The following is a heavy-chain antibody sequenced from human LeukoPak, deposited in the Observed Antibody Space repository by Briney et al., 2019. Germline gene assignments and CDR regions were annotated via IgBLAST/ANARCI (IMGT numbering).Heavy chain of an antibody. CDR1: GFTLSSYW. V-gene: IGHV3-74*01. CDR2: IHPDGSTT. D-gene: IGHD6-19*01. CDR3: ARDSAGLT. J-gene: IGHJ5*02. Sequence: GGSLRLSCAASGFTLSSYWMHWVRQTPGKGLMWVSRIHPDGSTTAYADSVKGRFTISRDNAKNTLYLQMNSLRVEDTAVYYCARDSAGLTWGQGTLVTVSS.